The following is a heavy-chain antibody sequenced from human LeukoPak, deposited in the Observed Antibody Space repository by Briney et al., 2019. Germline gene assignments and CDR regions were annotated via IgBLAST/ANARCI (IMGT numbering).Heavy chain of an antibody. V-gene: IGHV1-69*13. J-gene: IGHJ6*02. D-gene: IGHD2-15*01. Sequence: SVKVSCKASGGTFSSYAISWVRQAPGQGLKWMGGIIPIFGTANYAQKFQGRVTITADESTSTAYMELSSLRSEDTAVYYCAREKCGGSCYYYYYGMDVWGQGTTVTVSS. CDR2: IIPIFGTA. CDR1: GGTFSSYA. CDR3: AREKCGGSCYYYYYGMDV.